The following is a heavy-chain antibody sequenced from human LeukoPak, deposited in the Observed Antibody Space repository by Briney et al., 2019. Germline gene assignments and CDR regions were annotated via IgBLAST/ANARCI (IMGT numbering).Heavy chain of an antibody. CDR3: AKDLVSYYDFWSGYYSDAFDI. CDR2: ISDGSTYI. D-gene: IGHD3-3*01. V-gene: IGHV3-21*04. J-gene: IGHJ3*02. Sequence: GGSLRLSCAASGFTFSTYSMNWVRQAPGKGLEWVSSISDGSTYIYYADSVKGRFTISRDNAKSSLYLQMNSLRAEDTAVYYCAKDLVSYYDFWSGYYSDAFDIWGQGTMVTVSS. CDR1: GFTFSTYS.